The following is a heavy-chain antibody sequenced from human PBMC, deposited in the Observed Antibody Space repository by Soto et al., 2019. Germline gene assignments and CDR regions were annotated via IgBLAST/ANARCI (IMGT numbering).Heavy chain of an antibody. CDR1: GGSISSGGYS. V-gene: IGHV4-30-2*03. Sequence: SETLSLTCAVSGGSISSGGYSWSWIRQPPGKGLEWVGYIYHSGSTYYNPSLKSRVTISVDTSKNHFSLKLSSVTAADTAVYYCSNFDFWGQGALVTVSS. CDR2: IYHSGST. J-gene: IGHJ4*02. CDR3: SNFDF.